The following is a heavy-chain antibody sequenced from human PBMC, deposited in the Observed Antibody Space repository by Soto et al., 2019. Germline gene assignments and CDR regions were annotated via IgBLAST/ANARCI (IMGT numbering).Heavy chain of an antibody. D-gene: IGHD2-8*01. J-gene: IGHJ6*02. CDR3: AKNGQPPYYYYGMDV. CDR1: GYTFTSRY. V-gene: IGHV1-18*04. CDR2: ISGYNGTT. Sequence: ASVKVSCKTSGYTFTSRYMHWVRQAPGQGLEWMGWISGYNGTTTYAQKVQGRVTMTIDTSTYTAYMELRSLTSDDTAIYYCAKNGQPPYYYYGMDVWGQGTTVTVSS.